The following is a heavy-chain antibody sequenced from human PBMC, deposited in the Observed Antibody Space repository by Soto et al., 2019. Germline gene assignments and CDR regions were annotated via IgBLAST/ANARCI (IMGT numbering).Heavy chain of an antibody. CDR2: IYPGDSDT. D-gene: IGHD6-6*01. CDR3: ARVIAARPPDYYYYYGMDV. J-gene: IGHJ6*02. V-gene: IGHV5-51*01. Sequence: PGESLKISCKGSGYSFTSYWIGWVRQMPGKGLEWMGIIYPGDSDTRYSPSFQGQVTISADKSISTAYLQWSSLKASDTAMYYCARVIAARPPDYYYYYGMDVWGQGTTVTV. CDR1: GYSFTSYW.